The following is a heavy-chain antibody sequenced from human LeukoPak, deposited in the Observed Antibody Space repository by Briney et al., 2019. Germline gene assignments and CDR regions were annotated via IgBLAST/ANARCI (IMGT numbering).Heavy chain of an antibody. V-gene: IGHV3-23*01. CDR2: ISGSGGST. Sequence: SGGSLRLSCAASGFTFSSYAMSWVRQAPGEGLEWVSAISGSGGSTYYADSVKGRFTISRDNSKNTLYLQMNSLRAEDTAVYYCAKAGWSYGDYQGRFDYWGQGTLVTVSS. D-gene: IGHD4-17*01. J-gene: IGHJ4*02. CDR3: AKAGWSYGDYQGRFDY. CDR1: GFTFSSYA.